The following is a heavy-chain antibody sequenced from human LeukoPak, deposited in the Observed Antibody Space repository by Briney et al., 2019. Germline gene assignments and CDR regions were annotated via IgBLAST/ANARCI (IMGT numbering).Heavy chain of an antibody. CDR3: ARSVESGWYIVR. D-gene: IGHD6-19*01. V-gene: IGHV3-21*01. J-gene: IGHJ4*02. Sequence: PGGSLRLSCAASGFTFSKYWMNWVRQAPRKGLEWVSSISSSSSYIYYADSVKGRFTISRDNAKNPLYLQMNSLRAEDTAVYYCARSVESGWYIVRWGQGTLVTVSS. CDR1: GFTFSKYW. CDR2: ISSSSSYI.